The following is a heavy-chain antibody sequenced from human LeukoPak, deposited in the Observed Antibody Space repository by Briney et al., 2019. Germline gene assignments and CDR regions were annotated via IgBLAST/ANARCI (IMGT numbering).Heavy chain of an antibody. J-gene: IGHJ4*02. D-gene: IGHD1-26*01. V-gene: IGHV4-4*02. CDR1: GGRIIGTNW. CDR2: IYHSGGT. CDR3: TRVREPVGFDY. Sequence: SETLSLTCAAAGGRIIGTNWVRWVRQPPGKGLEWIGEIYHSGGTKYNPSLKSRVTMSVDKSKNQFSLRLSSVTAADTAVYDCTRVREPVGFDYCGQGTLVTVSS.